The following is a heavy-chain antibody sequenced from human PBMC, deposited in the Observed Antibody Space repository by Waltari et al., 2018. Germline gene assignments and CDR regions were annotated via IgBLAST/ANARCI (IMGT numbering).Heavy chain of an antibody. CDR3: ARDRYDYSNRYYFDY. CDR1: GGTFSSYA. Sequence: QVQLVQSGAEVKKHGSSVKVSCKASGGTFSSYAISWVRQAPGQGLEWMGGIIPIFGTANYAQKFQGRVTITTDESTSTAYMELSSLRSEDTAVYYCARDRYDYSNRYYFDYLGQGTLVTVSS. V-gene: IGHV1-69*05. D-gene: IGHD4-4*01. J-gene: IGHJ4*02. CDR2: IIPIFGTA.